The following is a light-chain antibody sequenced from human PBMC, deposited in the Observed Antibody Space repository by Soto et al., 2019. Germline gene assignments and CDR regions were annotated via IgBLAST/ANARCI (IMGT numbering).Light chain of an antibody. CDR3: QSYDSSSYV. J-gene: IGLJ1*01. CDR1: SSNIGAGYD. V-gene: IGLV1-40*01. Sequence: QSVLTQPPSVSGAPGQRVTISCTGSSSNIGAGYDVPWYQQLPGTAPKLLIDGNSNRPSGVPDRFSGSKSGTSASLAITGLQADDEADYYRQSYDSSSYVFGSGTKLTVL. CDR2: GNS.